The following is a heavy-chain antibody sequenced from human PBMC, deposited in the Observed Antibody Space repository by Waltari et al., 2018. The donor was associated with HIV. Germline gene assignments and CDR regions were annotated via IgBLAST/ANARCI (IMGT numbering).Heavy chain of an antibody. CDR1: GYPFITYH. D-gene: IGHD3-16*02. CDR3: TRGNSWGSYRYFDY. CDR2: ITRYTANT. Sequence: QIRLFQSDHAVRKPGASVTISCRTSGYPFITYHVTWVRQSLGQRLDWMGGITRYTANTNYTRESQGRVTLTTDAAAATAYLELRDLRPDDTAMYFCTRGNSWGSYRYFDYWGPGTLVTVS. J-gene: IGHJ4*02. V-gene: IGHV1-18*01.